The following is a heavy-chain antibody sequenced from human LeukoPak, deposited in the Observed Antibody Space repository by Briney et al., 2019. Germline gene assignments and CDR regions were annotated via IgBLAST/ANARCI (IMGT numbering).Heavy chain of an antibody. CDR2: VYYSGST. J-gene: IGHJ4*02. CDR3: APFLGYNYVFDY. Sequence: SETLSLTCTVSGGSISSSSYYWGWIRQPPGKGLEWIGSVYYSGSTYYNPSLKSRVTISVDTSKNQFSLKLSSVTAADTAVYYCAPFLGYNYVFDYWGQGTLVTVSS. CDR1: GGSISSSSYY. V-gene: IGHV4-39*07. D-gene: IGHD5-24*01.